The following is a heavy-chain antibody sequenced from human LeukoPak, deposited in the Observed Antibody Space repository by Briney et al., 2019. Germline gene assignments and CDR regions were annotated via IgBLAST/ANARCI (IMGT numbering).Heavy chain of an antibody. V-gene: IGHV1-2*02. CDR2: INPNSGGT. CDR3: ARDCYDILTGYYTGALDY. J-gene: IGHJ4*02. Sequence: ASVKVSCKASGYTFTGYYMHWVRQAPGQGLEWMGWINPNSGGTNYAQKFQGRVTMTRDTSISTAYMELSRLRSDDTAVYYCARDCYDILTGYYTGALDYWGQGTLVTVSS. CDR1: GYTFTGYY. D-gene: IGHD3-9*01.